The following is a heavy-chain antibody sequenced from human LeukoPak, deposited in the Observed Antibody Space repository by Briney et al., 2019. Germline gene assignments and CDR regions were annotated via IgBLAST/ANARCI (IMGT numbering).Heavy chain of an antibody. D-gene: IGHD5-18*01. V-gene: IGHV3-43*02. J-gene: IGHJ6*02. CDR2: ISGDGGST. Sequence: PGGSLRLSCAASGFTFDDYAMHWVRQAPGKGLEWVSPISGDGGSTYYADSVKGRFTISRDNSKNSLYLQMNSLRTEDTALYYCAKDILKQLWLLGLPRGSYGMDVWGQGTTVTVSS. CDR1: GFTFDDYA. CDR3: AKDILKQLWLLGLPRGSYGMDV.